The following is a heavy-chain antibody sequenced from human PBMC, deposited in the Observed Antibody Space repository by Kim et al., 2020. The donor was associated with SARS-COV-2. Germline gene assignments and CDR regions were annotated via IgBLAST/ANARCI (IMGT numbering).Heavy chain of an antibody. CDR3: ARARAHFDY. V-gene: IGHV3-48*02. Sequence: NIYYADSVKGRFTISRDDAKNSLYLQMNSLRDEDTAVYYCARARAHFDYWGQGTLVTISS. CDR2: NI. J-gene: IGHJ4*02.